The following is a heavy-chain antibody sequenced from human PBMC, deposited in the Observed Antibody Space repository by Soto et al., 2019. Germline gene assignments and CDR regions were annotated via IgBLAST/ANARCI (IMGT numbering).Heavy chain of an antibody. V-gene: IGHV3-7*03. J-gene: IGHJ4*02. D-gene: IGHD6-13*01. CDR2: IKQDGSEK. CDR3: ARGPTYSSSWHYYFDY. CDR1: GFTFSSYW. Sequence: LRLSCAASGFTFSSYWMSWVRQAPGKGLEWVANIKQDGSEKYYVDSVKGRFTISRDNAKNSLYLQMNSLRAEDTAVYYCARGPTYSSSWHYYFDYWGQGTLVTVSS.